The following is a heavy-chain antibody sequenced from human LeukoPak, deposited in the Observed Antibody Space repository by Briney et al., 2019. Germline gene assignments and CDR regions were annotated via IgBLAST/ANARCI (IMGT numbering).Heavy chain of an antibody. CDR3: ARDRRRSSPSDY. V-gene: IGHV3-48*03. J-gene: IGHJ4*02. D-gene: IGHD6-6*01. Sequence: GGSLRLSCAASGFTFSNFEMNWVRQAPGKGLEWVSYISSSGSTIHYADSGKGPFTISRDNAKNSLYLQMNSLRGEDTAVYYCARDRRRSSPSDYWGQGTLVTVSS. CDR1: GFTFSNFE. CDR2: ISSSGSTI.